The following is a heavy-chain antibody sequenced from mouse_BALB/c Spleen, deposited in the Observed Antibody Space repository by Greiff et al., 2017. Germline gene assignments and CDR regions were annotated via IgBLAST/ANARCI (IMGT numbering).Heavy chain of an antibody. Sequence: EVKLEESGGGLVKPGGSLKLSCAASGFTFSSYAMSWVRQTPEKRLEWVASISSGGSTYYPDSVKGRFTISRDNARNILYLQMSSLRSEDTAMYYCARFITTVVGHDYWGQGTSVTVSS. CDR2: ISSGGST. D-gene: IGHD1-1*01. CDR3: ARFITTVVGHDY. CDR1: GFTFSSYA. J-gene: IGHJ4*01. V-gene: IGHV5-6-5*01.